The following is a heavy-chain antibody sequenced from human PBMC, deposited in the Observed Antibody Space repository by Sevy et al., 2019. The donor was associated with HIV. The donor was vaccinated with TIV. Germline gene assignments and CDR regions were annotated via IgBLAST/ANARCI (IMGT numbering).Heavy chain of an antibody. V-gene: IGHV7-4-1*02. CDR2: INTNTGNP. D-gene: IGHD4-17*01. CDR3: ARDDDYDDYDWFDP. CDR1: GYTFTSYT. J-gene: IGHJ5*02. Sequence: ASMKVSCKASGYTFTSYTMNWVRQAPGQGLEWMGWINTNTGNPTYAQGFTGRFVFSLDTSVSTAYLQISSLKAEDTAVYYCARDDDYDDYDWFDPWGQGTLVTVSS.